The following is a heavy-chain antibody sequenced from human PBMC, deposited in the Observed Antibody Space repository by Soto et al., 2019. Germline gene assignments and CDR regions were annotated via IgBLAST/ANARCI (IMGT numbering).Heavy chain of an antibody. J-gene: IGHJ6*02. CDR1: GFTFSSYE. CDR2: ISSSGSTI. CDR3: ARGGGGYYDILTGYRYYYYYYGMDV. V-gene: IGHV3-48*03. D-gene: IGHD3-9*01. Sequence: PGGSLRLSCEASGFTFSSYEMNWVRQAPGKGLEWVSYISSSGSTIYYADSVKGRFTISRDNAKSSLYLQMNSLRAEDTAVYYCARGGGGYYDILTGYRYYYYYYGMDVWGQGTTVTVSS.